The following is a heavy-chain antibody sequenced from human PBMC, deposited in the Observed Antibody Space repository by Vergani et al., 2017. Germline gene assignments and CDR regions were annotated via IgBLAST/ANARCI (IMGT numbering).Heavy chain of an antibody. Sequence: QVQLVESGGGLVKPGGSLRLSCAASGFSFSDHYMTWIRQAPGKGLEWVSYISNSGNTIEYADSVKGRFTISRDSSKNTLYLHMNSLRGEDTAVYFCAKKGDSHDYQYFDYWGQGVLVTVSS. J-gene: IGHJ4*02. D-gene: IGHD4-11*01. V-gene: IGHV3-11*04. CDR2: ISNSGNTI. CDR3: AKKGDSHDYQYFDY. CDR1: GFSFSDHY.